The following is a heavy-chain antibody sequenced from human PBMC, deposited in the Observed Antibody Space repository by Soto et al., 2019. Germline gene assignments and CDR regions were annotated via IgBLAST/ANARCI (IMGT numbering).Heavy chain of an antibody. V-gene: IGHV3-11*06. J-gene: IGHJ4*02. D-gene: IGHD2-2*01. Sequence: GSLRLSCAASGFTFSDYYMSWIRQAPGKGLEWVSYISSSSSYTNYADSVKGRFTISRDNAKNSLYLQMNSLRAEDTAVYYCARVKGQLPTIAGYWGQGTLVTVSS. CDR1: GFTFSDYY. CDR3: ARVKGQLPTIAGY. CDR2: ISSSSSYT.